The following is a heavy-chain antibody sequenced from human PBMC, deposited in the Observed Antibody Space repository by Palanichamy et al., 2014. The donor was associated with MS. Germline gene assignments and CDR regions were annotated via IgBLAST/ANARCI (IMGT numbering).Heavy chain of an antibody. CDR2: IIHSGST. D-gene: IGHD2-15*01. CDR1: GGSFSAHY. CDR3: ASRSSGGWHSSSGAFDI. J-gene: IGHJ3*02. Sequence: QVQLQQWGAGLLKPSETLSLSCAVHGGSFSAHYWTWIRQPPGKGLEWIGEIIHSGSTNYNPSLKSRVSISVDTSKNQLSLTLSSVTAADTAIYYRASRSSGGWHSSSGAFDIWGQGTMVIVS. V-gene: IGHV4-34*12.